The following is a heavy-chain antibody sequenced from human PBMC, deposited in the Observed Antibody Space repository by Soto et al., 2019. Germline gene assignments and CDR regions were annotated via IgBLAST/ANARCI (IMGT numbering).Heavy chain of an antibody. CDR3: ARNYYDILTGYYKGNWFDP. Sequence: QVQLQESGPGLVKPSQTLSLTCTVSGGSISSGGYYWSWIRQHPGKGLEWIGYIYYSGSTYYNPSLKCRITVSVDTSKNQCSLKKSSVTAADTAVYYCARNYYDILTGYYKGNWFDPWGQGTLVTVSS. D-gene: IGHD3-9*01. V-gene: IGHV4-31*03. CDR1: GGSISSGGYY. J-gene: IGHJ5*02. CDR2: IYYSGST.